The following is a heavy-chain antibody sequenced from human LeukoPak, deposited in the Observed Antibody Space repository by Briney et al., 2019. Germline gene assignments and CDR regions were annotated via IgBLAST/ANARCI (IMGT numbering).Heavy chain of an antibody. D-gene: IGHD3-10*01. V-gene: IGHV3-48*01. CDR2: ISSSSSTI. CDR1: GFTFSSYS. Sequence: GGSLRLSCAASGFTFSSYSMSWVRQAPGKGLEWVSYISSSSSTIFYADSVKGRFTISRDNAKNSLYLQMNSLRAEDTAVYYCAREAGITPFYYFDYWGQGTLVTVSS. J-gene: IGHJ4*02. CDR3: AREAGITPFYYFDY.